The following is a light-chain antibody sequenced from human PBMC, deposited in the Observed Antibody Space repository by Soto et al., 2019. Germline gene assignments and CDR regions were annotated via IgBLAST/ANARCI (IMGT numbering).Light chain of an antibody. Sequence: EIVLTQSPGTLSLSPGERATLSCRASQNVSNNALAWYQQKPGQAPRLLIYGASTRATDIPARFSGSGSGTEFTLTISSLQSEDFAVYFCQQYNNWPLAFGQGTRLEI. CDR3: QQYNNWPLA. CDR2: GAS. J-gene: IGKJ5*01. V-gene: IGKV3-15*01. CDR1: QNVSNN.